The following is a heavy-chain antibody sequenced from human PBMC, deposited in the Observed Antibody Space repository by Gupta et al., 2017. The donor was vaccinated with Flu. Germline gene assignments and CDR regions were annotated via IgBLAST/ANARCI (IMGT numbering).Heavy chain of an antibody. J-gene: IGHJ4*02. CDR2: ISSSSSFI. CDR1: GLRIRDYY. Sequence: QVQLVESGGGLVKPGGSLRLSCAASGLRIRDYYMSWIRQAPGKGLEWISYISSSSSFIKYGDSVKGRFTISRDNAKNSIYLQMNSLRAEDTAVYYCAKSIANGADYGIDYWGQGIQVTVSS. D-gene: IGHD4-17*01. V-gene: IGHV3-11*05. CDR3: AKSIANGADYGIDY.